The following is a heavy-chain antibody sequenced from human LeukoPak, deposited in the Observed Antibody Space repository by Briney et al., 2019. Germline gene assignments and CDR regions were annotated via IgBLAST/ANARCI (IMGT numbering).Heavy chain of an antibody. CDR1: GGSISSSSYY. CDR2: INHSGST. Sequence: SETLSLTCTVSGGSISSSSYYWGWIRQPPGKGLEWIGEINHSGSTNYNPSLKSRVTISVDTSKNQFSLKLSSVTAADTAVYYCARDGYSYGRQNWFDPWGQGTLVTVSS. J-gene: IGHJ5*02. D-gene: IGHD5-18*01. CDR3: ARDGYSYGRQNWFDP. V-gene: IGHV4-39*07.